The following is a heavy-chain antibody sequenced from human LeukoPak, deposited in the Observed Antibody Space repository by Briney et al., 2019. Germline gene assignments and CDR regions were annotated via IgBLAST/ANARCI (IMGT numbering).Heavy chain of an antibody. D-gene: IGHD6-13*01. CDR3: ARGRGSSWYRPLYFDY. Sequence: SETLSLTCAVYGGSFSGYYWSWIRQPPGKGLEWIGEINHSGSTNYNPSLKSRVTISVDTSKNQFSLKLSSVTAADTAVYYCARGRGSSWYRPLYFDYWGQGTLVTVSS. J-gene: IGHJ4*02. V-gene: IGHV4-34*01. CDR1: GGSFSGYY. CDR2: INHSGST.